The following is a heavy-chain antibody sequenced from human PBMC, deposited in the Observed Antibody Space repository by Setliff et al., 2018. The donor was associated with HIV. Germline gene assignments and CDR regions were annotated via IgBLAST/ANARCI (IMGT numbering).Heavy chain of an antibody. CDR3: ARLSSYGSSSYYFDY. CDR1: GDSISDTTYY. CDR2: IYHSGST. Sequence: SETLSLTCSVSGDSISDTTYYWGWIRQPPGKGLEWIGNIYHSGSTLYKPSLKSRVTMSVDTSKNQFSLKLNSVTAADTAVYHCARLSSYGSSSYYFDYWVPETLLVTVSS. J-gene: IGHJ4*03. V-gene: IGHV4-39*01. D-gene: IGHD3-16*01.